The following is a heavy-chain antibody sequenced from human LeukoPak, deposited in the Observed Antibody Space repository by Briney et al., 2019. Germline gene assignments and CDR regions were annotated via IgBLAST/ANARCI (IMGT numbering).Heavy chain of an antibody. CDR3: ARARPTIWYAFDI. CDR1: GGTFSSYA. J-gene: IGHJ3*02. D-gene: IGHD3-3*01. Sequence: SVKVSCKASGGTFSSYAISWVRRAPGQGLEWMGRIIPIFGTANYAQKFQGRVTITTDESTSTAYMELSSLRSEDTAVYYCARARPTIWYAFDIWGQGTMVTVSS. V-gene: IGHV1-69*05. CDR2: IIPIFGTA.